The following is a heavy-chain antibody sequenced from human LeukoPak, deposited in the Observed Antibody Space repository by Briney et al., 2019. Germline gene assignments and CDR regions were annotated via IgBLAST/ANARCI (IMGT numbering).Heavy chain of an antibody. CDR3: ASSYCGGDCYVFDY. V-gene: IGHV4-39*01. Sequence: SECLSLTCTVSGGSISSSSYYWGWIRQPPGKGLEWIGTIYYSGSTYYNPSLKSRLTISVDTSKNQFSLTLSSVTAADTAVYYCASSYCGGDCYVFDYWGQGGLVGVSS. J-gene: IGHJ4*02. CDR2: IYYSGST. D-gene: IGHD2-21*02. CDR1: GGSISSSSYY.